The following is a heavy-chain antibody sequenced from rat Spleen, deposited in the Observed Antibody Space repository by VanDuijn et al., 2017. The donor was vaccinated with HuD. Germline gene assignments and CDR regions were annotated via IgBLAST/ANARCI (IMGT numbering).Heavy chain of an antibody. D-gene: IGHD4-2*01. CDR3: TPWRDY. V-gene: IGHV5-20*01. CDR2: ISYDGYT. CDR1: GFTFSDYY. Sequence: EVQVVESGGGLVQPGRSLKLSCAASGFTFSDYYMAWVRQAPTQGLEWVASISYDGYTYYRDSVKGRFTISRDNAKSSLYLQMDSLRSEDTATYYCTPWRDYWGQGVMVTVSS. J-gene: IGHJ2*01.